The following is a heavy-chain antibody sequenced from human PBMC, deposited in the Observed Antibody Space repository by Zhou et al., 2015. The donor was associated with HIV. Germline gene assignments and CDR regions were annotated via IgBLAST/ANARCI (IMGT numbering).Heavy chain of an antibody. CDR2: ISTYNGNT. CDR3: ARGLDYYDSGAYYPFYFDY. D-gene: IGHD3-22*01. CDR1: AYMFTTFG. Sequence: QGQLVQSGAEMKKPGASVKVSCKAPAYMFTTFGITWVRQAPGLRLEWLGWISTYNGNTHYAQKLQGRVTMTTDTSTSTAYMELRSLRSDDTAVYYCARGLDYYDSGAYYPFYFDYWGQGTLVTVSP. J-gene: IGHJ4*02. V-gene: IGHV1-18*01.